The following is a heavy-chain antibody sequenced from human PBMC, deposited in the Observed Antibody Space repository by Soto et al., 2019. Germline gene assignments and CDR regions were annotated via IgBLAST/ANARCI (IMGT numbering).Heavy chain of an antibody. V-gene: IGHV3-21*01. Sequence: PGGSLRLSCAASGFTFSSYSMNWVRQAPGKGLEWVSSISSSSSYIYYADSVKGRFTISRDNAKNSLYLQMNSLTAADTAVYYCARDMGRRIFGVVIIRSALSFGAFDIWGQGTMVTVSS. CDR1: GFTFSSYS. CDR2: ISSSSSYI. CDR3: ARDMGRRIFGVVIIRSALSFGAFDI. D-gene: IGHD3-3*02. J-gene: IGHJ3*02.